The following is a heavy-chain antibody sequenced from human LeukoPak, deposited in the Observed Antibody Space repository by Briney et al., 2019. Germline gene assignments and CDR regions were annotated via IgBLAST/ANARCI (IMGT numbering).Heavy chain of an antibody. Sequence: GGSLRLSCAASGFTFSSYAMHWVRQAPGKGLEWVAVISYDGSNKYYADSVEGRFTISRDNSKNTLYLQMNSLRAEDTAVYYCAREVVLRFLEWLPDGTRAHDYWGQGTLVTVSS. CDR1: GFTFSSYA. CDR3: AREVVLRFLEWLPDGTRAHDY. D-gene: IGHD3-3*01. V-gene: IGHV3-30-3*01. J-gene: IGHJ4*02. CDR2: ISYDGSNK.